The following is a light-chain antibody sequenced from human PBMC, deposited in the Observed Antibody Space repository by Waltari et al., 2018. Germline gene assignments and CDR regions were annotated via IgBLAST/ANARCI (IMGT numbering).Light chain of an antibody. J-gene: IGKJ5*01. CDR3: MQALQTPIT. CDR1: QSLLHSNGYNY. CDR2: LGS. V-gene: IGKV2-28*01. Sequence: IVMTQSPLSLPVTPGEPASISCRSSQSLLHSNGYNYLDWYLQKPGQSPQVLIYLGSNRASGVPDRFSGSGSGTDFTLKISRVEAEDVGVYYCMQALQTPITFGQGTRLEIK.